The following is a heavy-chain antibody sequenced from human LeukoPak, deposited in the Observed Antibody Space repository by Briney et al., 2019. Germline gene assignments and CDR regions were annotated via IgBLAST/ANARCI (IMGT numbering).Heavy chain of an antibody. CDR1: GYTFSSYT. CDR2: ISGSGGNT. CDR3: ANPPAVTKTRFDS. D-gene: IGHD4-17*01. Sequence: QAGGSLRLSCAVSGYTFSSYTMNWVRQAPGKGLEYLSAISGSGGNTYYADSVKGRFTISRDNSKNTLYLQMNSLRAEDTAVHYCANPPAVTKTRFDSWGQGTLVTVSS. J-gene: IGHJ5*01. V-gene: IGHV3-23*01.